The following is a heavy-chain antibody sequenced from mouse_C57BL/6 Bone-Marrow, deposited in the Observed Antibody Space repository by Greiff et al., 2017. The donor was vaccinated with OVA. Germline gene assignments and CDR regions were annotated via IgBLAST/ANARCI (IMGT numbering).Heavy chain of an antibody. J-gene: IGHJ4*01. CDR2: ISYDGSN. CDR1: GYSITSGYY. Sequence: DVKLQESGPGLVKPSQSLSLTCSVTGYSITSGYYWHWIRQFPGNKLEWMGYISYDGSNNYNPSLKNRISITRDTSKNQFFLKLNSVTTEDTATYYCARARIYYAMDYWGQGTSVTVSS. CDR3: ARARIYYAMDY. V-gene: IGHV3-6*01.